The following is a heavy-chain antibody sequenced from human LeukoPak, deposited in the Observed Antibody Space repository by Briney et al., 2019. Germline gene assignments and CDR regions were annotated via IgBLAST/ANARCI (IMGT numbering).Heavy chain of an antibody. CDR1: GFTFSNYA. J-gene: IGHJ4*02. D-gene: IGHD6-6*01. CDR2: VSYDGSNE. Sequence: PGGSLRLSCAASGFTFSNYAIHWVRQAPGRGLEWVAVVSYDGSNECYADSVKGRFTISRDNSKNTLYLQMNSLRAEDTAVYFCARDRAESIVARGSYFDYWGQGTLVTVSS. V-gene: IGHV3-30-3*01. CDR3: ARDRAESIVARGSYFDY.